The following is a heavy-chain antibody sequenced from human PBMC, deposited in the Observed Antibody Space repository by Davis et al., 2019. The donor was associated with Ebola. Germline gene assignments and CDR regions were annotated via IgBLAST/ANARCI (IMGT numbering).Heavy chain of an antibody. CDR2: IHYISTYI. CDR3: ARDNGDYGRGGDDY. Sequence: PGGSLRLSCAASEFTFSAYAMSWVRQAPGKGLEWVSYIHYISTYIYYADSVKGRFTISRDNAKNSLYLQMNSLRAEDTAVYYCARDNGDYGRGGDDYWGQGTLVTVSS. CDR1: EFTFSAYA. D-gene: IGHD4-17*01. V-gene: IGHV3-21*01. J-gene: IGHJ4*02.